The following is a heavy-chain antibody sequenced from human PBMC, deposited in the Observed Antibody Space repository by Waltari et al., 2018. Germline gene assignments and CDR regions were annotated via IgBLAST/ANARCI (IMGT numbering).Heavy chain of an antibody. D-gene: IGHD2-15*01. J-gene: IGHJ6*02. V-gene: IGHV1-24*01. CDR1: GYTLTELS. Sequence: QVQLVQSGAEVKKPGASVKVSCKVSGYTLTELSMHWVRPAPGNGLEGMGGFDPEDGETIYAQKFQGRVTMTEDTSTDTAYMELSSLRSEDTAVYYCATGAPPDSRKSYYYYGMDVWGQGTTVTVSS. CDR2: FDPEDGET. CDR3: ATGAPPDSRKSYYYYGMDV.